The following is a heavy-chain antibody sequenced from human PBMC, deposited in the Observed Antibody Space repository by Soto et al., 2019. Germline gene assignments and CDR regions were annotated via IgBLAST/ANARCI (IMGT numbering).Heavy chain of an antibody. V-gene: IGHV4-34*01. D-gene: IGHD6-25*01. Sequence: SETLSLTCAVYGGSFSGYYWSWIRQPPGKGLEWIGEINHSGSTNYNPSLKSRVTISVDTSKNQFSLKLSSVTAADTAVYYCARQYSSANNWFDPWGQGTLVTVSS. CDR2: INHSGST. CDR3: ARQYSSANNWFDP. J-gene: IGHJ5*02. CDR1: GGSFSGYY.